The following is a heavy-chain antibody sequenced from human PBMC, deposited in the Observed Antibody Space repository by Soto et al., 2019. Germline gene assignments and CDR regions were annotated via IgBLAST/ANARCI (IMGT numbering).Heavy chain of an antibody. V-gene: IGHV1-2*02. CDR2: INPNNGDT. D-gene: IGHD6-19*01. CDR1: GYTFTGYY. J-gene: IGHJ4*02. CDR3: ARGRSVAGKKFDY. Sequence: GASVKVSCKASGYTFTGYYVHWVRQAPGQGLEWMGWINPNNGDTNYAQKFQGRVTMTRDTSITTAYMELSRLRSDDTAVYYCARGRSVAGKKFDYWGQGTLVTVSS.